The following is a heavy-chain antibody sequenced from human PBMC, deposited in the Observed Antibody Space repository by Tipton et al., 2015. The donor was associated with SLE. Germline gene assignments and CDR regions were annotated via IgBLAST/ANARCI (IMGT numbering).Heavy chain of an antibody. J-gene: IGHJ4*02. CDR3: ARSTFASGDFDS. V-gene: IGHV4-31*02. D-gene: IGHD1-1*01. CDR2: IYYTGST. Sequence: LRLSCTVSSGSISSAGYYWTWIRQHPEKGLEWIGFIYYTGSTNYNPSLKSRLTISVDTSNNHFSLNLGSVTAADSAMYFCARSTFASGDFDSWGEGVLVTGST. CDR1: SGSISSAGYY.